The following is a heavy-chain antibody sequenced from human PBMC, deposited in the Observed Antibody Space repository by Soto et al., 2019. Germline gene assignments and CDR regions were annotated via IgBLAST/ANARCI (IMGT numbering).Heavy chain of an antibody. D-gene: IGHD3-22*01. CDR1: GFTFSSYA. CDR3: AKATYYYDSSGYYPFDY. Sequence: GGSLRLSCTASGFTFSSYAMSWVRQAPGKGLEWVSAISGSGGSTYYADSVKGRFTISRDNSKNTLYLQMSSLRAEDTAVYYCAKATYYYDSSGYYPFDYWGQGTLVTVSS. V-gene: IGHV3-23*01. CDR2: ISGSGGST. J-gene: IGHJ4*02.